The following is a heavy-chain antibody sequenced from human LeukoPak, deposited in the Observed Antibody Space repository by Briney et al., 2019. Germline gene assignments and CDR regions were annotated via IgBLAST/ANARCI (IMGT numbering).Heavy chain of an antibody. Sequence: SQTLSLTCAISGXSVSSNSSAWNWIRQSPSTGLEWLGRTYYRSKWYNHYAVSVKSRITINPDTSKNQFSLQLNSVTPEDTAVYYCATSGSYYNPNDAFDIWGQGTMVTVSS. CDR3: ATSGSYYNPNDAFDI. J-gene: IGHJ3*02. D-gene: IGHD3-10*01. V-gene: IGHV6-1*01. CDR1: GXSVSSNSSA. CDR2: TYYRSKWYN.